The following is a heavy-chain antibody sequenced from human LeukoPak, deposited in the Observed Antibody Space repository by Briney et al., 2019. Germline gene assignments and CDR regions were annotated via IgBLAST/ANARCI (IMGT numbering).Heavy chain of an antibody. D-gene: IGHD3-10*01. CDR2: IYHSGSA. CDR3: ARAGGYYYGSGSYVGPPFDY. J-gene: IGHJ4*02. Sequence: SETLSLTCAVSGYSISSGYYWGWIRQPPGKGLEWIGSIYHSGSAYYDPSLKSRVTISVDTSKNQFSLKLSSVTAADTAVYYCARAGGYYYGSGSYVGPPFDYWGQGTLVTVFS. V-gene: IGHV4-38-2*01. CDR1: GYSISSGYY.